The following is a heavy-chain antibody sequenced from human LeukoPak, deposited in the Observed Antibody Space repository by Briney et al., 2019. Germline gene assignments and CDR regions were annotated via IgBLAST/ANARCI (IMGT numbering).Heavy chain of an antibody. CDR2: INHSGST. CDR3: ARGRTQDY. Sequence: SETLSLTCAVYGGSFSGYYWSWIRQPPGKGLELIGEINHSGSTNYNPSLKSRVTISVDTSKNQFSLKLSSVTAADTAVYYCARGRTQDYWGQGTLVTVSS. J-gene: IGHJ4*02. CDR1: GGSFSGYY. V-gene: IGHV4-34*01.